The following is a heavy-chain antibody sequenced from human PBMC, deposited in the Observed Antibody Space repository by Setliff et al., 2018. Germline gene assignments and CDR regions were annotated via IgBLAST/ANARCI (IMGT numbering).Heavy chain of an antibody. CDR3: ARDQNVQFLEWYNYYYYYYMDV. V-gene: IGHV1-18*01. CDR1: GYTFTSYG. Sequence: ASVKVSCKASGYTFTSYGISWVRRAPGQGLEWMGWISAYNGNTNYARKLQGRVTMTTDTSTSTAYMELRSLRSDDTAVYYCARDQNVQFLEWYNYYYYYYMDVWGKGTTVTVSS. J-gene: IGHJ6*03. CDR2: ISAYNGNT. D-gene: IGHD3-3*01.